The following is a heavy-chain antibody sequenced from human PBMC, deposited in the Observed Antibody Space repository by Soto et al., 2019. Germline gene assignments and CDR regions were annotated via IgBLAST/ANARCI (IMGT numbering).Heavy chain of an antibody. CDR1: GFTFSSYS. D-gene: IGHD2-15*01. Sequence: PGGSLRLSCAASGFTFSSYSMNWVRQAPGKGLEWVSSISSSSSYIYYADSVKGRFTISRDNAKNSLYLQMNSLRAEDTAVYYCAKYCSGGSCYPAAGFHCGQGTLVTVSS. CDR2: ISSSSSYI. J-gene: IGHJ4*02. V-gene: IGHV3-21*01. CDR3: AKYCSGGSCYPAAGFH.